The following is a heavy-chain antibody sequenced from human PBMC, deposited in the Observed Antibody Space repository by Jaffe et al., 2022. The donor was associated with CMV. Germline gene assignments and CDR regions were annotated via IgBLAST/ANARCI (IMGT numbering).Heavy chain of an antibody. CDR1: GFTFSNAW. J-gene: IGHJ4*02. D-gene: IGHD3-22*01. V-gene: IGHV3-15*01. CDR3: TTDYVFTMIVVVSTTFDY. CDR2: IKSKTDGGTT. Sequence: EVQLVESGGGLVKPGGSLRLSCAASGFTFSNAWMSWVRQAPGKGLEWVGRIKSKTDGGTTDYAAPVKGRFTISRDDSKNTLYLQMNSLKTEDTAVYYCTTDYVFTMIVVVSTTFDYWGQGTLVTVSS.